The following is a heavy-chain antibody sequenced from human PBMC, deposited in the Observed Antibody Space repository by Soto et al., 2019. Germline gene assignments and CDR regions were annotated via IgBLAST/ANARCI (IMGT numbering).Heavy chain of an antibody. D-gene: IGHD2-15*01. J-gene: IGHJ4*02. Sequence: QVQLQQWGAGLLKPSETLSLTCAVYGGSFSGYYWSWIRQPPGKGLEWIGEINHSGSTNYNPSLKSRVTISVDTPKNQFSLKLSSVTAADPAVYYCARRYCSGGSCPRRYFDYWGQGTLVTVSS. CDR1: GGSFSGYY. V-gene: IGHV4-34*01. CDR3: ARRYCSGGSCPRRYFDY. CDR2: INHSGST.